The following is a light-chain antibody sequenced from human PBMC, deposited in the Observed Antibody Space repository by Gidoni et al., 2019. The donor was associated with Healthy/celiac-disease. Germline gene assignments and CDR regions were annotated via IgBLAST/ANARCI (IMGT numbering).Light chain of an antibody. CDR3: QQYNNWPPGT. V-gene: IGKV3-15*01. J-gene: IGKJ1*01. CDR2: GAS. Sequence: EIVMTQSPATLSVSPGRRATLSCSASQSVSSNVVLYQQKPGQAPRLLIYGASTRAPGIPARFSGSGYGTEFTLTISSLQSEAFAVYYCQQYNNWPPGTFGQGTKVEIK. CDR1: QSVSSN.